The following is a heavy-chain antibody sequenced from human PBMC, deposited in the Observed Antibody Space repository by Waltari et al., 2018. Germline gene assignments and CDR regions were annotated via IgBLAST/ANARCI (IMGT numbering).Heavy chain of an antibody. CDR1: GGTFSSYA. J-gene: IGHJ4*02. V-gene: IGHV1-69*10. CDR3: GGGGGGDYYDSGGYYYVGVMFY. CDR2: ITPSFGKT. D-gene: IGHD3-22*01. Sequence: QVQLVQSGAEVKKPGSSVKVSCKASGGTFSSYAISWVRQAPGQGLEWMGGITPSFGKTTYAQKFRGRFRIPADNAPTTPYRGRSSLGLEDRALFCGGGGGGGDYYDSGGYYYVGVMFYWGQGTLVTVSS.